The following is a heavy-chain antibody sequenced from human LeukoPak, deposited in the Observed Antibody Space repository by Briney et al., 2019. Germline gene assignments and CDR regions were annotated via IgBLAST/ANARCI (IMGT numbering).Heavy chain of an antibody. V-gene: IGHV3-30-3*01. Sequence: GGSLRLSCAASGFTFSSYAMHWVRQAPGKGLEWVAVISYDGSNKYYADSVKGRFTISRDNSKNALYLQMNSLRADDTAVYFCARQRYCSSTSCYSAFDYWGQGTLVTVSS. J-gene: IGHJ4*02. CDR2: ISYDGSNK. CDR1: GFTFSSYA. CDR3: ARQRYCSSTSCYSAFDY. D-gene: IGHD2-2*01.